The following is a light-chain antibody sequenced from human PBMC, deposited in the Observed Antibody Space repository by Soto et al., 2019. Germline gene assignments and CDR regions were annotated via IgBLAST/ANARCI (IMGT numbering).Light chain of an antibody. CDR1: RTVLYSPNSKNY. CDR2: WAS. CDR3: QQYLGTPVT. V-gene: IGKV4-1*01. J-gene: IGKJ5*01. Sequence: DIVMTQTPDSLAVSLGERATINCKSSRTVLYSPNSKNYLAWYQQKPGQPPKLLISWASTRESGVPDRFSGSGSGTDFTLTISSLQAGDAAVYYCQQYLGTPVTFGQGTRLEIK.